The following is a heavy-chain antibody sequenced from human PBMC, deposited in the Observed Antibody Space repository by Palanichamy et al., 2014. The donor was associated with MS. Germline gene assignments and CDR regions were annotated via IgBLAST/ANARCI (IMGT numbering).Heavy chain of an antibody. V-gene: IGHV3-33*01. CDR1: GFTFSTYD. J-gene: IGHJ4*02. D-gene: IGHD2-2*01. CDR2: IWYDGSKE. Sequence: QVQLVESGGGVVQPGRSLRLSCAASGFTFSTYDMHWVRQAPGKGLEWVAFIWYDGSKEHYADSVKGRFTVSRDNSKKTLYLQLNNLRAEDTAVYYCARPFCSSTSCYGLFNYWGQGTLVTVSS. CDR3: ARPFCSSTSCYGLFNY.